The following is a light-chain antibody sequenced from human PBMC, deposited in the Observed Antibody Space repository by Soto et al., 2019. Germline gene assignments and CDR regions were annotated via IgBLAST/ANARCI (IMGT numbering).Light chain of an antibody. CDR1: QSVSSY. CDR3: QQRSNWPIT. J-gene: IGKJ5*01. V-gene: IGKV3-11*01. Sequence: IVLTQSPATLSLSPGERATLSCRARQSVSSYLAWYQQKPGQAPRLLIYDASNRATGIPARFSGSGSGTDFTLTISSLEPEDFAVYYCQQRSNWPITFGQGTRLEIK. CDR2: DAS.